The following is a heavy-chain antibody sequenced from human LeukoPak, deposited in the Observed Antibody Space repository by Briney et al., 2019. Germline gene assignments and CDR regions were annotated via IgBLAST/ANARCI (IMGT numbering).Heavy chain of an antibody. CDR3: ARDPFRTDWVTAGRTVYQRPPVYFDY. CDR2: IIPIFGTA. Sequence: ASVKVSCKASGGTFSSYAISWVRQAPGQGLEWMGRIIPIFGTANYAQKFQGRVTITADESTSTAYMELSSLRSEDTAVYYCARDPFRTDWVTAGRTVYQRPPVYFDYWGQGTLVTVPS. D-gene: IGHD2-2*01. J-gene: IGHJ4*02. V-gene: IGHV1-69*13. CDR1: GGTFSSYA.